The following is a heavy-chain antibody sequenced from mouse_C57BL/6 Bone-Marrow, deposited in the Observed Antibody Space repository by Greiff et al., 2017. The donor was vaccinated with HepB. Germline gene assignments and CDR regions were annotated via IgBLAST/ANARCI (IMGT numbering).Heavy chain of an antibody. CDR2: IYPRSGNT. CDR3: ARWNYGSRTGYYAMDY. J-gene: IGHJ4*01. Sequence: QVQLQQSGAELVRPGASVKLSCKASGYTFTSYGISWVKQRTGQGLEWIGEIYPRSGNTYYNEKFKGKATLTADKSSSTAYMELRSLTSEDSAVYFCARWNYGSRTGYYAMDYWGQGTSVTVSS. CDR1: GYTFTSYG. D-gene: IGHD1-1*01. V-gene: IGHV1-81*01.